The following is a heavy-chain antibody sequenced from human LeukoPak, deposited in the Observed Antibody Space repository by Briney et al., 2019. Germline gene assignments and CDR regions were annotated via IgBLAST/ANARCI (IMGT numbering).Heavy chain of an antibody. CDR3: ARDPSPGVMTVYFDY. D-gene: IGHD3-22*01. V-gene: IGHV1-2*02. CDR2: INPNSGGT. CDR1: GYTFTGYY. J-gene: IGHJ4*02. Sequence: AASVKVSCKASGYTFTGYYMHWVRQAPGQGLEWMGWINPNSGGTNYAQKFQGRVTMTRDTSISTAYMELSRLRSDDTAVYYCARDPSPGVMTVYFDYWGQGTLVTVSS.